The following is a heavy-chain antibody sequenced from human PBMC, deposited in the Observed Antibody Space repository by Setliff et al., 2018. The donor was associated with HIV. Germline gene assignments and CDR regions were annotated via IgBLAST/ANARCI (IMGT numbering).Heavy chain of an antibody. CDR1: GGSISSYY. Sequence: SETLSLTCTVSGGSISSYYWSWIRQPPGKGLEWLGHIYSSGSTSYNPSLKSRVTISVDTSKNQFSLKLSSVTAADTAVYYCARVRYHDFWSGYYLIDYWGQGTLVTVSS. CDR2: IYSSGST. CDR3: ARVRYHDFWSGYYLIDY. V-gene: IGHV4-59*12. J-gene: IGHJ4*02. D-gene: IGHD3-3*01.